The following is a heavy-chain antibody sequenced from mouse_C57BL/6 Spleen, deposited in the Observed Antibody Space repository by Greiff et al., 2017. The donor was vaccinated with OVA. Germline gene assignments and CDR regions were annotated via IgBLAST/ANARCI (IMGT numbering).Heavy chain of an antibody. Sequence: EVNLVESGGGLVKPGGSLKLSCAASGFTFSDYGMHWVRQAPEKGLEWVAYISSGSSTTYYADTVKGRFTITRNNAKNTLFLQMTSLRSEDTAMYYCARDGNYFDYWGQGTTLTVSS. D-gene: IGHD2-1*01. CDR1: GFTFSDYG. V-gene: IGHV5-17*01. CDR3: ARDGNYFDY. J-gene: IGHJ2*01. CDR2: ISSGSSTT.